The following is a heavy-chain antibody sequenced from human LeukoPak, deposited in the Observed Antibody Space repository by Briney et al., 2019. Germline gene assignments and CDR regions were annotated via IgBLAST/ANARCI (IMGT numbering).Heavy chain of an antibody. V-gene: IGHV3-23*01. D-gene: IGHD1-14*01. CDR3: AKEGVAGRHFDY. J-gene: IGHJ4*02. CDR1: GFTFSSYA. Sequence: GGSLRLSCAASGFTFSSYAMSWVRQAPGKGLEWVSAISGSGGRTYYADSVKGRFTISRDNSKNTLYLQMNRLRAEDTAVYYCAKEGVAGRHFDYWGQGTLVTVSS. CDR2: ISGSGGRT.